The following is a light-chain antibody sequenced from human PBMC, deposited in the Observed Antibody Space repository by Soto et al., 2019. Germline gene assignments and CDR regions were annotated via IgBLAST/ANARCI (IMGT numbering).Light chain of an antibody. J-gene: IGLJ3*02. CDR2: DVS. V-gene: IGLV2-14*01. Sequence: QLVLTQPASVSGSPGQSITISCTGTSSDVGGYNYVSWYQQYPAKAPKLLIYDVSSRPSGVSNRFSGSKSGNTASLTISGLQAEDEADYYCSSYTRSSTPWVFGGGTQLTVL. CDR1: SSDVGGYNY. CDR3: SSYTRSSTPWV.